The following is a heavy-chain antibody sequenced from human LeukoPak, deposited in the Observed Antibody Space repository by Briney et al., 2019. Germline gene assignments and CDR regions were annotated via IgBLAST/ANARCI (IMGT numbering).Heavy chain of an antibody. CDR3: AKTIRGADAFDI. CDR2: IYYSGST. Sequence: SETLSLTCAVYGGSFSGYYWSWIRQPPGKGLEWIGYIYYSGSTNYNPSLKSRVTISVDTSKNQFSLKLSSVTAADTAVYYCAKTIRGADAFDIWGQGTMVTVSS. V-gene: IGHV4-59*01. CDR1: GGSFSGYY. D-gene: IGHD3-10*01. J-gene: IGHJ3*02.